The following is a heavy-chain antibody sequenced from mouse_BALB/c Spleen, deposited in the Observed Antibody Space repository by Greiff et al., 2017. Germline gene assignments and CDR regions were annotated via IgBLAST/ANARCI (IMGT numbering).Heavy chain of an antibody. V-gene: IGHV3-8*02. D-gene: IGHD2-4*01. Sequence: VQLKESGPSLVKPSQSLSLSCSVSGFSITSGYLSWVRKIPGNKLEYMGYISNSGSTYYNPSLKSRISITRDTAKNHSYLQLNAVTTEDTATYYCARWEMITEAMDYWGQGTSVTVSS. J-gene: IGHJ4*01. CDR2: ISNSGST. CDR3: ARWEMITEAMDY. CDR1: GFSITSGY.